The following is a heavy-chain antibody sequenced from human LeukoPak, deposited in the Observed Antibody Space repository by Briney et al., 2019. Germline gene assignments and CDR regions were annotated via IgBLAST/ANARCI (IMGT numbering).Heavy chain of an antibody. CDR2: INHSGST. D-gene: IGHD5-18*01. V-gene: IGHV4-34*01. CDR1: GGSFSGYN. J-gene: IGHJ4*02. CDR3: ARGGGIQLWLRGFDY. Sequence: SETLSLTCAVYGGSFSGYNWSWIRQRPGEGLGWIWEINHSGSTNYTPPIKSRVTIPVDTSKNQFSLKLSSVTAADTAVYYCARGGGIQLWLRGFDYWGQGTLVTVSS.